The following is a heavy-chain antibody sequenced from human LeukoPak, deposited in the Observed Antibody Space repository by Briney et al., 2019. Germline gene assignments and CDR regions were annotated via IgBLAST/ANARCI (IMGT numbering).Heavy chain of an antibody. CDR3: AKEEGIAVAGPGLDC. CDR2: IWYDGSNK. Sequence: SGGSLRLSCAASGFTFSSYGMHWVRQAPGKGLEWVAVIWYDGSNKYDADSVKGRFTISRDNSKNTLYLQMNSLRAEDTAVYYCAKEEGIAVAGPGLDCWGQGTLVTVSS. D-gene: IGHD6-19*01. CDR1: GFTFSSYG. V-gene: IGHV3-33*06. J-gene: IGHJ4*02.